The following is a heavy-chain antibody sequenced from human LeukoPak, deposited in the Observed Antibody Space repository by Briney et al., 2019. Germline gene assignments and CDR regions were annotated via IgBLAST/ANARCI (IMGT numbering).Heavy chain of an antibody. J-gene: IGHJ4*02. CDR3: ARVNVPRFGELPDY. Sequence: ASVKVSCKASGYTFTSYDITWVRQAPGQGLEWMGWISGHNGNTNYSQKLQGRVTMTTDTSTSTGYMELRSLRSDDTAVYYCARVNVPRFGELPDYWGQGTLVTVSS. CDR2: ISGHNGNT. V-gene: IGHV1-18*01. CDR1: GYTFTSYD. D-gene: IGHD3-10*01.